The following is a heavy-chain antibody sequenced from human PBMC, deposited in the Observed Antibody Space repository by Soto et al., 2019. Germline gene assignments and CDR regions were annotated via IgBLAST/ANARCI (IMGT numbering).Heavy chain of an antibody. CDR1: GFTFSSYA. CDR2: ISSSGGST. D-gene: IGHD3-10*01. V-gene: IGHV3-23*01. J-gene: IGHJ6*02. CDR3: MRPAPRGRHYFYFGMDV. Sequence: GGSLRLSCAASGFTFSSYAMRWVRHAPGKGLEWVSGISSSGGSTYYADSVKGRFTISRDNSKNTLFLRMNRPRVEDTAVYYCMRPAPRGRHYFYFGMDVWGQGTTVTVSS.